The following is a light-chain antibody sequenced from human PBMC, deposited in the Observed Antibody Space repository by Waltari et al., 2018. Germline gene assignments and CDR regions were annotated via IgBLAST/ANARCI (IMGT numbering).Light chain of an antibody. CDR3: NSRDSSGNPYV. CDR2: GKN. J-gene: IGLJ1*01. V-gene: IGLV3-19*01. CDR1: SLRNYY. Sequence: SSELTQDPAVSVALGQTVRITCQGNSLRNYYANWYQQKPGQAPVLVIYGKNNRPPGIPDRLSASSSGNTASLTIAGAQAEDEADYYCNSRDSSGNPYVFGSGTKVTVL.